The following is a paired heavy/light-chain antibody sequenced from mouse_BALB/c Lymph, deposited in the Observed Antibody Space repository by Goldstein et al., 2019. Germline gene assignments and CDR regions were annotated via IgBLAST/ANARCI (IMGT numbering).Light chain of an antibody. J-gene: IGKJ5*01. CDR3: QQYSGYPLT. CDR1: SSVSSSY. V-gene: IGKV4-57-1*01. CDR2: STS. Sequence: ENVLTQSPAIMSASPGEKVTMTCRASSSVSSSYLHWYQQKSGASPKLWIYSTSNLASGVPARFSGSGSGTSYSLTISSVEAEDAATYYCQQYSGYPLTFGAGTKLELK.
Heavy chain of an antibody. CDR2: ISYSGST. V-gene: IGHV3-2*02. D-gene: IGHD2-1*01. CDR3: ARWLYGNLGAY. CDR1: GYSITSDYA. J-gene: IGHJ3*01. Sequence: DVQLQESGPGLVKPSQSLSLTCTVTGYSITSDYAWNWIRQFPGNKLEWMGYISYSGSTSYNPSLKSRISITRDTSKNQFFLQLNSVTTEDTATYYCARWLYGNLGAYWGQGTLVTVSA.